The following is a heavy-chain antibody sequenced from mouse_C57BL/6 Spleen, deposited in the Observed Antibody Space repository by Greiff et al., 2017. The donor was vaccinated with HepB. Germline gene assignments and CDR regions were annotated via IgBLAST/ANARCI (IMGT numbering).Heavy chain of an antibody. V-gene: IGHV2-9-1*01. J-gene: IGHJ2*01. CDR1: GFSLTSYA. CDR2: IWTGGGT. Sequence: VKVIESGPGLVAPSQSLSITCTVSGFSLTSYAISWVRQPPGKGLEWLGVIWTGGGTNYNSDLKSRLSISKDNSKCQVFLKMNSLQTDDTARYYYDRDYYYDLYFDYWGQGTTLTVSS. CDR3: DRDYYYDLYFDY. D-gene: IGHD2-4*01.